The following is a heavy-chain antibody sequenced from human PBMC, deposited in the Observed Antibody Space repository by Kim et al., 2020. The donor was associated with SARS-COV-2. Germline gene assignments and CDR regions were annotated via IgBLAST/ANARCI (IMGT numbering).Heavy chain of an antibody. V-gene: IGHV3-21*01. CDR3: ARDLTVTTYDPIDY. CDR2: ISSSSSYI. Sequence: GGSLRLSCAASGFTFSSYSMNWVRQAPGKGLEWVSSISSSSSYIYYADSVKGRFTISRDNAKNSLYLQMNSLRAEDTAVYYCARDLTVTTYDPIDYWGQGTLVTVSS. CDR1: GFTFSSYS. J-gene: IGHJ4*02. D-gene: IGHD4-17*01.